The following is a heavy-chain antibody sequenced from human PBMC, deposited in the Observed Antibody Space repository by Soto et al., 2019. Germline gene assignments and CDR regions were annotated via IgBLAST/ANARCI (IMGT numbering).Heavy chain of an antibody. D-gene: IGHD1-1*01. CDR1: GASISGFY. CDR2: IYATGTT. V-gene: IGHV4-4*07. Sequence: PSETLSLTCTVSGASISGFYWSWIRKSAGKGLEWIGRIYATGTTDYNPSLKSRVMMSVDTSKKQFSPKLRSVTAADTAVYYCVRDGTKTLRDWFDPWGQGSSVTVSS. CDR3: VRDGTKTLRDWFDP. J-gene: IGHJ5*02.